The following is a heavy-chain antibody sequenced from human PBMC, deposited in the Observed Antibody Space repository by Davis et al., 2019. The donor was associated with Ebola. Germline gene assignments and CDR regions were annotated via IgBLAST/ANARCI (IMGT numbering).Heavy chain of an antibody. CDR2: ISGRGSST. Sequence: GGSLRLSCAASGFTFTNYAMNWVRQAPGKGLEWVSSISGRGSSTYYADSVKGRFTISRDSYKNTLYLQMTSLRAEDTAVYYCANSYYYGMDVWGQGTTVTVSS. CDR3: ANSYYYGMDV. CDR1: GFTFTNYA. J-gene: IGHJ6*02. V-gene: IGHV3-23*01.